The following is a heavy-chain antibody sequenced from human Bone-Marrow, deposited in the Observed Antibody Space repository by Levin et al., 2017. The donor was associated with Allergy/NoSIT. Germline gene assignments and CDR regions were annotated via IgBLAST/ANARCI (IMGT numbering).Heavy chain of an antibody. J-gene: IGHJ4*02. V-gene: IGHV3-33*08. CDR1: GFTFNGYV. D-gene: IGHD3-22*01. Sequence: GESLKISCATSGFTFNGYVIHWVRQAPGKGLEWVALSWFDGTEGYYADSVKGRFTISRDISKNTLYLQMNNLRAEDTALYYCARDEGDDTRGYYFDYWGQGTLVTVSS. CDR2: SWFDGTEG. CDR3: ARDEGDDTRGYYFDY.